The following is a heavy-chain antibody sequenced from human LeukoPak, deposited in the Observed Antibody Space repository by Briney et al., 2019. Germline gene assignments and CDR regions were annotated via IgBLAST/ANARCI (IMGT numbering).Heavy chain of an antibody. J-gene: IGHJ3*02. CDR3: ARVSSSWNLWGAFDI. Sequence: GASVKVSCKAFGYTFTSNYMHWVRQAPGQGPEWMGVISPSGGSTTYAQKFQGRVTLTRDMSTSTAYMELSRLRSDDTAVYYCARVSSSWNLWGAFDIWGQGTMVTVSS. CDR1: GYTFTSNY. V-gene: IGHV1-46*01. CDR2: ISPSGGST. D-gene: IGHD6-13*01.